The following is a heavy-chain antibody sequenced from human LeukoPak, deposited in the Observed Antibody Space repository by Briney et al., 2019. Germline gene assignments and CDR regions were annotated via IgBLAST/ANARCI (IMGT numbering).Heavy chain of an antibody. J-gene: IGHJ3*02. CDR3: VRNKDGFTI. CDR2: MRPSSGNT. CDR1: GYTFTSYD. V-gene: IGHV1-8*01. Sequence: ASVKVSCKASGYTFTSYDIGWVRQAPGQGLEGMGWMRPSSGNTVYGQTFQGRVTMTRDTSISTAYMELSSLRSEDTAMYYCVRNKDGFTIWGQGTMVTVSS. D-gene: IGHD1/OR15-1a*01.